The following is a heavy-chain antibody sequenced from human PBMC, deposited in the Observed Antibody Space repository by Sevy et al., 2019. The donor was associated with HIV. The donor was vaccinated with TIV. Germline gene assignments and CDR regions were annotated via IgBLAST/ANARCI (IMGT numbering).Heavy chain of an antibody. Sequence: RGSLRLSCAASGFSFSSFGIHWVRQAPGKGLEWVAAIFSDGSTKYYGDSVKGRFAISRDNSKNTVYLQMNSLRAEDTAVYSCARESGSDWYLDLWGRGTLVTVSS. D-gene: IGHD1-26*01. CDR2: IFSDGSTK. V-gene: IGHV3-33*01. CDR3: ARESGSDWYLDL. CDR1: GFSFSSFG. J-gene: IGHJ2*01.